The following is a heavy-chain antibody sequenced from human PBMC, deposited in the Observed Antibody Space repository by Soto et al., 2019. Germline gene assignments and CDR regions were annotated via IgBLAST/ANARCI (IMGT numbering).Heavy chain of an antibody. Sequence: GSLRLSCAASGFTFSSYAMHWVRQAPGKGLEWVAVISYDGSNKYYADSVKGRFTISRDNSKNTLYLQMNSLRAEDTAVYYCARDKSAEQWEAFYYYYGMDVWGQGTTVTVS. CDR3: ARDKSAEQWEAFYYYYGMDV. CDR2: ISYDGSNK. D-gene: IGHD6-19*01. CDR1: GFTFSSYA. J-gene: IGHJ6*02. V-gene: IGHV3-30-3*01.